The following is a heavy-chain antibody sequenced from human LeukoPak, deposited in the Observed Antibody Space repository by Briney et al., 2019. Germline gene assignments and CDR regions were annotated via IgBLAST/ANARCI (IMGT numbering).Heavy chain of an antibody. Sequence: KPSETLSLTYAVYGGSFSGYYWSWIRQPPGKGLEWIGEINHSGSTNYNPSLKSRVTISVDTSKNQFSLKLSSVTAADTAVYYCARELWDSSSPRAFDPWGQGTLVTVSS. J-gene: IGHJ5*02. CDR2: INHSGST. CDR1: GGSFSGYY. D-gene: IGHD6-6*01. V-gene: IGHV4-34*01. CDR3: ARELWDSSSPRAFDP.